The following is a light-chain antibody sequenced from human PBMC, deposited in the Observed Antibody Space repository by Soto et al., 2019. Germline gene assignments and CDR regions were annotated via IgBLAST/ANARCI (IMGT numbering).Light chain of an antibody. J-gene: IGKJ1*01. CDR1: QSISSY. V-gene: IGKV1-39*01. CDR3: HQSYSIPWT. CDR2: AAS. Sequence: DIQMTQSPSSLSASVGDRVTITCRASQSISSYLNWYQQKPGKAPKVLIYAASSLQSGVPSRFSGSGSGTDFTLTVSSLQPEDFATYYCHQSYSIPWTFGQGTKVDI.